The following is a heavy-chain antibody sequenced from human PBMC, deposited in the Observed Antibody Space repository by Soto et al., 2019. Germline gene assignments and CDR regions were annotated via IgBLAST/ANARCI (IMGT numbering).Heavy chain of an antibody. CDR2: IIPIFGTA. Sequence: QVQLVQSGAEVKKPGSSVKVSCKASGGTFSSYAISWVRQAPGQGLEWMGGIIPIFGTANYAQKFQGRVTITADESTSTAYMERSSLRSEDTAVYYCARERRYCSGGSCPYYFDYWGQGTLVTVSS. D-gene: IGHD2-15*01. V-gene: IGHV1-69*01. CDR3: ARERRYCSGGSCPYYFDY. J-gene: IGHJ4*02. CDR1: GGTFSSYA.